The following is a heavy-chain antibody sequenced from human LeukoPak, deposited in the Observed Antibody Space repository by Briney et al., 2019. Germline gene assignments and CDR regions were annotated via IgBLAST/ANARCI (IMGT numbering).Heavy chain of an antibody. CDR1: GGSISSGSYY. CDR3: ARDLGDYSLDY. CDR2: IYTSGST. V-gene: IGHV4-61*02. J-gene: IGHJ4*02. Sequence: PSQTLSLTCTVSGGSISSGSYYWSWIRQPAGKGLEWIGRIYTSGSTNYNPPLKSRVTISVDTSKNQFSLKLSSVTAADTAVYYCARDLGDYSLDYWGQGTLVTVSS. D-gene: IGHD2-15*01.